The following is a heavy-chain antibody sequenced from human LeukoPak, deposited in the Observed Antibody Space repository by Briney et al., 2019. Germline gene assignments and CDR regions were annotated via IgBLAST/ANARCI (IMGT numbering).Heavy chain of an antibody. J-gene: IGHJ4*02. CDR1: GFTFDDYA. V-gene: IGHV3-23*01. D-gene: IGHD3-3*01. Sequence: PGGSLRLSCAASGFTFDDYAMHWVRQAPGKGLEWVSAISGSGGSTYYADSVKGRFTISRDNSKTTLYLQMNSLRAEDTAVYYCAKGVGITIFGVVIPEMDYWGQGTLVTVSS. CDR3: AKGVGITIFGVVIPEMDY. CDR2: ISGSGGST.